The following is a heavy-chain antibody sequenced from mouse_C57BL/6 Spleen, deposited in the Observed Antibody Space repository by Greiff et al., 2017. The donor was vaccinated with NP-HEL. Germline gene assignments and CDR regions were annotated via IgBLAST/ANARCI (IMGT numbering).Heavy chain of an antibody. D-gene: IGHD2-3*01. CDR3: ARAYDGYYGFDY. Sequence: QVQLKQPGAELVMPGASVKLSCKASGYTFTSYWMHWVKQRPGQGLEWIGEIDPTDSNTNYNQKFKGKSTLTVDKSSSTAYMQLSSLTSEDSAVYYCARAYDGYYGFDYWGQGTTLTVSS. V-gene: IGHV1-69*01. CDR1: GYTFTSYW. J-gene: IGHJ2*01. CDR2: IDPTDSNT.